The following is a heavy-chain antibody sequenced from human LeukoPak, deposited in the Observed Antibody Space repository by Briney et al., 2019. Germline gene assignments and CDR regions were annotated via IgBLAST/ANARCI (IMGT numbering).Heavy chain of an antibody. CDR3: ATEDGESAGSEPLPFYY. CDR2: ISPILSIT. D-gene: IGHD6-13*01. J-gene: IGHJ4*02. Sequence: RASVNVSCKASGGTFSSYTINWVRQAPGQGLEWMGMISPILSITNYSQKFQGRVTITADISTITAYMELSSLRSEDPAMYYCATEDGESAGSEPLPFYYWGQGTLVTVSS. V-gene: IGHV1-69*04. CDR1: GGTFSSYT.